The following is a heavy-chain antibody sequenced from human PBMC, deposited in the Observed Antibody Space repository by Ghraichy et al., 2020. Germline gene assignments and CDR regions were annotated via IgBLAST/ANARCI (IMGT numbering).Heavy chain of an antibody. J-gene: IGHJ6*02. D-gene: IGHD3-3*01. CDR2: ISAYNGNT. Sequence: ASVKVSCKASGYTFTSYGISWVRQAPGQGLEWMGWISAYNGNTNYAQKLQGRVTMTTDTSTSTAYMELRSLRSDDTAVYYCARDSYNYDFWSGYTYYYYGMDVWGQGTTVTVSS. CDR1: GYTFTSYG. V-gene: IGHV1-18*01. CDR3: ARDSYNYDFWSGYTYYYYGMDV.